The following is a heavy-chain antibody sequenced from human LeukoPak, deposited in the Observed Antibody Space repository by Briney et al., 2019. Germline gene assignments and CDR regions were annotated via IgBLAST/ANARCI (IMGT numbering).Heavy chain of an antibody. CDR1: GFTFSSYS. CDR2: ISSSGSYI. V-gene: IGHV3-21*01. J-gene: IGHJ3*02. Sequence: PGGSLRLSCAASGFTFSSYSMNWVRQAPGKGLEWVSSISSSGSYIYYADSVKGRFTISRDSSKNTLYLQMNSLRAEDTAVYYCARDYAPWEISMITFGGVPDRTDAFDIWGQGTMVTVSS. D-gene: IGHD3-16*01. CDR3: ARDYAPWEISMITFGGVPDRTDAFDI.